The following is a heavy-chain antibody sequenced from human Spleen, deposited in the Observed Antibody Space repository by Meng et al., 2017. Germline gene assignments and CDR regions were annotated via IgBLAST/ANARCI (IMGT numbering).Heavy chain of an antibody. CDR1: GYTFPDYW. V-gene: IGHV1-2*06. J-gene: IGHJ3*02. CDR2: INPKSGDT. D-gene: IGHD3-22*01. Sequence: ASVKVSCKASGYTFPDYWLHWVRRAPGQGLEWMGRINPKSGDTHYAQKFQGRVTIPADKSTSTAYMELSSLRSEDTAVYYCASDPFRYYYDSSDRRAFDIWGQGTMVTVSS. CDR3: ASDPFRYYYDSSDRRAFDI.